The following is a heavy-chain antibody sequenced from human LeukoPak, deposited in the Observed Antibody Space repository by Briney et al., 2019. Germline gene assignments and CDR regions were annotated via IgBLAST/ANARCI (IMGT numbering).Heavy chain of an antibody. CDR2: ITWNSGSI. V-gene: IGHV3-9*01. J-gene: IGHJ4*02. Sequence: GRSLRLSCAASGFTFDDFAMHWVRQAPGKGLEWVSGITWNSGSIGYADSVKGRFTISRDNAKNSLYLQMNSLRPEDTALYYCAKDKGSSSWSLHYWGQGTLVTVSS. D-gene: IGHD6-13*01. CDR1: GFTFDDFA. CDR3: AKDKGSSSWSLHY.